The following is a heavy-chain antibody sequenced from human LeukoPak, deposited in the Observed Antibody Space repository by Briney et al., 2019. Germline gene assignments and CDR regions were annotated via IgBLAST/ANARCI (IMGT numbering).Heavy chain of an antibody. CDR2: IYHSGST. J-gene: IGHJ6*02. V-gene: IGHV4-30-2*01. D-gene: IGHD6-19*01. CDR1: GGSISSGGYY. CDR3: ARASAVASTVYYYYGMDV. Sequence: PSETLSLTCTVSGGSISSGGYYWSWIRQPPGKGLEWIGYIYHSGSTYYNPSLKSRVTISVDRSKNQFSLKLSSVTAADTAVYYCARASAVASTVYYYYGMDVWGQGTTVTVSS.